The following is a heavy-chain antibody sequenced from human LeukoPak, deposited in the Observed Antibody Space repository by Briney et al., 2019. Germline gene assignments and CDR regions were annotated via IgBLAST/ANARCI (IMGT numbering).Heavy chain of an antibody. Sequence: SVKVSCKASGGTFSSYAISWVRQAPGQGLEWMGGIIPIFGTANYAQKFQGRVTITTDESTSTAYMELSSLRSEDTAVYYCARGIITGTRNGAFDIWGQGTMVAVSS. D-gene: IGHD1-20*01. CDR3: ARGIITGTRNGAFDI. CDR2: IIPIFGTA. CDR1: GGTFSSYA. V-gene: IGHV1-69*05. J-gene: IGHJ3*02.